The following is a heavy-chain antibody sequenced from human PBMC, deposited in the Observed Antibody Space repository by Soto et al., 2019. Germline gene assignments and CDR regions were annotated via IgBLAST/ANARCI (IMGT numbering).Heavy chain of an antibody. D-gene: IGHD3-22*01. CDR2: INPAGGTT. V-gene: IGHV1-46*01. Sequence: QVQLVQSGAEVKKPGASVRISCRASGYSFTSTYVHWVRQAPGQGPEWMGIINPAGGTTYYAQKFQGRLTITSDTSTDTVFMDVNDLTSEDMAVYFCALKVVTYYDNWGQGTLLTVSS. J-gene: IGHJ4*02. CDR1: GYSFTSTY. CDR3: ALKVVTYYDN.